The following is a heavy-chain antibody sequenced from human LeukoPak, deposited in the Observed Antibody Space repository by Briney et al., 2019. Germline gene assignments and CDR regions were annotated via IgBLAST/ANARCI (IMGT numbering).Heavy chain of an antibody. CDR2: ISYDGSNK. J-gene: IGHJ3*02. V-gene: IGHV3-30*18. Sequence: GSLRLSCAASGFTFSSYGMHWVRQAPGKGLEWVAVISYDGSNKYYADSAKGRFTISRDNSKNTLYPQMNSLRAEDTAVYYCAKDYQVGDYYPHDAFDIWGQGTMVTVSS. CDR1: GFTFSSYG. D-gene: IGHD4-17*01. CDR3: AKDYQVGDYYPHDAFDI.